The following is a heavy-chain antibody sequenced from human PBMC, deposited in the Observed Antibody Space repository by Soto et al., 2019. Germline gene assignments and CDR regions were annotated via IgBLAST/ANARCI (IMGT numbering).Heavy chain of an antibody. V-gene: IGHV1-69*13. CDR1: GGTFSSYA. Sequence: SVKVSCKASGGTFSSYAISWVRQAPGQGLEWMGGIIPIFGTANYAQKFQGRVTITADESTSTAYMELSSLRSEDTAVYYCAGIVLIFYSLYRYYYDGMDVWGRGTTVTGSS. D-gene: IGHD2-8*01. J-gene: IGHJ6*02. CDR3: AGIVLIFYSLYRYYYDGMDV. CDR2: IIPIFGTA.